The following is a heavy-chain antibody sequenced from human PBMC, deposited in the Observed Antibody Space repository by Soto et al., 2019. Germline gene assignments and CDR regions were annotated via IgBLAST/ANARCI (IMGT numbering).Heavy chain of an antibody. CDR1: GGTFSSYA. CDR2: IIPIFGTA. D-gene: IGHD3-22*01. J-gene: IGHJ6*02. CDR3: ARGQYYYDSSGPPTHYGMDV. V-gene: IGHV1-69*13. Sequence: GASVKVSCKASGGTFSSYAISWVRQAPGQGLEWMGGIIPIFGTANYAQKFQGRVTITADESTSTAYMELSSLRSEDTAVYYCARGQYYYDSSGPPTHYGMDVWGQGTTVIVSS.